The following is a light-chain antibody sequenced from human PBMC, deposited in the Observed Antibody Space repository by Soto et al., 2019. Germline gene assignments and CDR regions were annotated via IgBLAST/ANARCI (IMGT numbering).Light chain of an antibody. J-gene: IGKJ4*01. CDR3: QQYSAWPLT. Sequence: EIVMTQSPAILSVSPGDGANLFCRASQSIRNNFLAWYQHKPGQAPRLLIHGASTRATGVPARFSGSASETEFTLTISSLQSEDFAVYYCQQYSAWPLTFGGGTKVEI. V-gene: IGKV3-15*01. CDR1: QSIRNN. CDR2: GAS.